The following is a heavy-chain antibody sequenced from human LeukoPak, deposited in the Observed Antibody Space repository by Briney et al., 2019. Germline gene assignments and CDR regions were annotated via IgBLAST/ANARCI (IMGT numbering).Heavy chain of an antibody. J-gene: IGHJ4*02. CDR3: ARGGYDTSGRYFDY. V-gene: IGHV4-59*01. CDR1: GGSISSYY. CDR2: IYYSGST. D-gene: IGHD3-22*01. Sequence: SETLSLTCTVSGGSISSYYWSWIRQPPGKGLEWIGYIYYSGSTNYNPSLKSRVTISVDTSKNQFSLKLSSVTAADTAVYFCARGGYDTSGRYFDYWGQGTLVTVSS.